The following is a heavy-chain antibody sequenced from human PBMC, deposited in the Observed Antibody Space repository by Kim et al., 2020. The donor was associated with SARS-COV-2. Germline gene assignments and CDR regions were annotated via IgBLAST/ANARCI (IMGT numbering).Heavy chain of an antibody. D-gene: IGHD1-26*01. Sequence: NPSLKSRVTISVDTSKNQFSLKRSSVTAADTAVYYCAGDRDGSYGIDPWGQGTLVTVSS. CDR3: AGDRDGSYGIDP. V-gene: IGHV4-59*01. J-gene: IGHJ5*02.